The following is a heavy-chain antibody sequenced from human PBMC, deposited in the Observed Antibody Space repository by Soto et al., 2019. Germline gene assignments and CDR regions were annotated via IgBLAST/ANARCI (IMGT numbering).Heavy chain of an antibody. Sequence: GGSLRLSCAASGYTFSSYGMHWVRQAPGKVLEWVAVISYDGSNKYYADSVKGRLPISRDNSKNTLYLQMNSLRAEDMAVYYCAKDFLRGSYDSYGMDVWGQGTTVTVSS. CDR1: GYTFSSYG. D-gene: IGHD3-10*01. CDR3: AKDFLRGSYDSYGMDV. V-gene: IGHV3-30*18. CDR2: ISYDGSNK. J-gene: IGHJ6*02.